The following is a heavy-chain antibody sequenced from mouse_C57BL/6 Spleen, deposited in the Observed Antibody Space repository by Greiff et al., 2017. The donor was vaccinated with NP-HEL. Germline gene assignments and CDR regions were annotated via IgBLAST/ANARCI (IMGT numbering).Heavy chain of an antibody. V-gene: IGHV5-4*01. J-gene: IGHJ2*01. Sequence: EVHLVESGGGLVKPGGSLKLSCAASGFTFSSYAMSWVRQTPEKRLEWVATISDGGSYTYYPDNVKGRFTISRDNAKNNLYLQMSHLKSEDTAMYDCARDGGQLFFDYWGQGTTLTVSS. CDR2: ISDGGSYT. CDR3: ARDGGQLFFDY. D-gene: IGHD3-2*01. CDR1: GFTFSSYA.